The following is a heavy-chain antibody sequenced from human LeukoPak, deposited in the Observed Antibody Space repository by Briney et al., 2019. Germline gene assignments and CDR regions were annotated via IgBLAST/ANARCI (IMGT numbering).Heavy chain of an antibody. J-gene: IGHJ5*02. D-gene: IGHD2-8*01. Sequence: ASVKVSCKASGGTFSSYAISWVRQAPGQGLEWMGGISPIFGTANYAQKFQGRVTITADKSTSTAYMELSSLRSEDTAVYYCASRTMIYCTNGVCYTDWFDPWGQGTLVTVSS. CDR3: ASRTMIYCTNGVCYTDWFDP. CDR2: ISPIFGTA. CDR1: GGTFSSYA. V-gene: IGHV1-69*06.